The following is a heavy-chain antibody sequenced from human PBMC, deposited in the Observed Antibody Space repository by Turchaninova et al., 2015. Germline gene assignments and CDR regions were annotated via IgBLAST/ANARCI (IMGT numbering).Heavy chain of an antibody. D-gene: IGHD6-19*01. CDR1: GYTLTNYG. V-gene: IGHV1-18*04. CDR2: ISAYNGNT. CDR3: AMHGIRGQCRYDRSNGMGV. Sequence: SGAEVKKPGASVKVSCKASGYTLTNYGVSWVRQAPGQGLEWMGWISAYNGNTKYSHKVQGRVTLTTDTATTTAYMELRSLRSDDTAGYYCAMHGIRGQCRYDRSNGMGVWGQGTTVTVSS. J-gene: IGHJ6*02.